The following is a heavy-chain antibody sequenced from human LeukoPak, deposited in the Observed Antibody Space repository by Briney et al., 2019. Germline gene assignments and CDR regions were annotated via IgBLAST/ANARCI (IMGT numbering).Heavy chain of an antibody. D-gene: IGHD3-22*01. Sequence: SVKVSCKASGGIFNTYAITWVRQAPGQGLVWMGRVIPSLGTSGYEQKVQDRVTITADKSTGTAYMELSSLRTEDTALYYCATANYYDGGGYNPEAFDVWGQGTMVTVTS. CDR1: GGIFNTYA. CDR3: ATANYYDGGGYNPEAFDV. V-gene: IGHV1-69*04. CDR2: VIPSLGTS. J-gene: IGHJ3*01.